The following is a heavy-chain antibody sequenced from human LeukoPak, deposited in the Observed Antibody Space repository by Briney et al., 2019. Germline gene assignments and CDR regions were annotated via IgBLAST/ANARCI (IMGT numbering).Heavy chain of an antibody. D-gene: IGHD6-13*01. Sequence: GGSLRLSCAASGFTFSSYGMHWVRQAPGKGLEWVAVIWYDGSNKYYADSVKGRFTISRDNSKNTLYLQMNSLRAEDTAVYYCARDTIAAAGTADYWGQGTLVTVFS. J-gene: IGHJ4*02. V-gene: IGHV3-33*01. CDR3: ARDTIAAAGTADY. CDR2: IWYDGSNK. CDR1: GFTFSSYG.